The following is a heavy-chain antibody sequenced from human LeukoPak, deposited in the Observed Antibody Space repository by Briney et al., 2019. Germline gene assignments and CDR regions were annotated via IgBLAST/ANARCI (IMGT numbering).Heavy chain of an antibody. D-gene: IGHD3-9*01. J-gene: IGHJ4*02. Sequence: GGSLRLSCAASGFTFNTFNMNWVRQAPGRGLEWVSSITSGGDYIYYADSVKGRFTTSGDNAKNSLSLQLNSLRVEDTAVYYCARGHYDVLAASYKWTPDYWGQGTLVTVSS. CDR1: GFTFNTFN. CDR2: ITSGGDYI. CDR3: ARGHYDVLAASYKWTPDY. V-gene: IGHV3-21*01.